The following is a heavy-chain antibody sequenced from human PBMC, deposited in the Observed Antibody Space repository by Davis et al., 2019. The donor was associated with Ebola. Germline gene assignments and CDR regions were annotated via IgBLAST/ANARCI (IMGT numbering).Heavy chain of an antibody. D-gene: IGHD2-15*01. CDR2: IRTKPNNYAT. V-gene: IGHV3-73*01. J-gene: IGHJ4*02. Sequence: GESLKISCAAPGFPFSGSAMHWVRQASGKGLEWLGRIRTKPNNYATAYATSVKGRFTISRDDSKNTAYLQMDSLKTEDTAVYYCSRQAGSAAATDSWGQGTLVTVSS. CDR3: SRQAGSAAATDS. CDR1: GFPFSGSA.